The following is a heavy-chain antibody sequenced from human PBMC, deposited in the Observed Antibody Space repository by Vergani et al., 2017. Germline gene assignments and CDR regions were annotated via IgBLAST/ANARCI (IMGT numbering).Heavy chain of an antibody. CDR1: GFTFSSYS. CDR3: AKGMRVGKGFDYYYGMDV. CDR2: ISSSSSTI. J-gene: IGHJ6*02. Sequence: EVQLVESGGGLVQPGGSLRLSCAASGFTFSSYSMNWVRQAPGKGLEWVSYISSSSSTIYYADSVKGRFTISRDNAKNSLYLKMNSLRAEDTAVYYCAKGMRVGKGFDYYYGMDVWGQGP. D-gene: IGHD7-27*01. V-gene: IGHV3-48*04.